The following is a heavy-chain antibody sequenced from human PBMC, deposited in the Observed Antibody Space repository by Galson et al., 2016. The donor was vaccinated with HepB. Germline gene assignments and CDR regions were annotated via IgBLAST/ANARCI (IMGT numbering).Heavy chain of an antibody. CDR3: ARDVRYAFEM. CDR1: GYIFTSNG. V-gene: IGHV1-18*04. Sequence: QSGAEVKKPGESLRISCKASGYIFTSNGVSWVRQAPGQGLEWMGWISTNSGNTNYAQSLQGRVTLTTDTSTGTAYMELRSLRSDDTAVYYCARDVRYAFEMWGQGTMGTVSP. CDR2: ISTNSGNT. J-gene: IGHJ3*02.